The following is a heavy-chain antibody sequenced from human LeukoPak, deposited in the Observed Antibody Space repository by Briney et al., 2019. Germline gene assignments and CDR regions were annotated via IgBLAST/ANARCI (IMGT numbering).Heavy chain of an antibody. CDR1: GLTFSSYE. CDR2: ISSSGSTI. Sequence: PGGSLRLSCAASGLTFSSYEVNWVRQAPGKGLEWVSKISSSGSTIYYYADSVKGRFTISRDNAKNSLYLQMNSLRAEDTAVYYCAKRSSYYYGTGSYYNAWGQGTLVTVSS. D-gene: IGHD3-10*01. J-gene: IGHJ5*02. V-gene: IGHV3-48*03. CDR3: AKRSSYYYGTGSYYNA.